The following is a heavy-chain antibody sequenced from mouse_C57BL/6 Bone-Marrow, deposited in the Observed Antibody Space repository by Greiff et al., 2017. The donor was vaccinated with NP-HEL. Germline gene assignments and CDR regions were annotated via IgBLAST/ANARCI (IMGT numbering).Heavy chain of an antibody. CDR1: GFTFSSYA. D-gene: IGHD2-5*01. CDR3: ARKGSNYVGGFDY. V-gene: IGHV5S21*01. J-gene: IGHJ2*01. Sequence: DVHLVESGEGLVKPGGSLKLSCAASGFTFSSYAMSWVRQTPEKRLEWVAYISSGGDYIYYADTVKGRFTISRDNAKNTLFLQMTSLRSEDTAMYYCARKGSNYVGGFDYWGQGTTLTVSS. CDR2: ISSGGDYI.